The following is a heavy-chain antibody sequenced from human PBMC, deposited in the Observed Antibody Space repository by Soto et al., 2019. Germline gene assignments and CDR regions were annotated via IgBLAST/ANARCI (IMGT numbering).Heavy chain of an antibody. V-gene: IGHV1-69*12. J-gene: IGHJ6*02. CDR2: IIPIFDTA. D-gene: IGHD1-7*01. CDR1: GGTFSSYA. Sequence: QVQLVQSGAEVKKPGSSVKVSCKASGGTFSSYAISWVRQAPGQGLEWMGGIIPIFDTADSAQTFQGRVTITADESTSTAYMELSSLRSEDTAVYYCASHGITGTWVYYYGMDVWGQGTTVTVSS. CDR3: ASHGITGTWVYYYGMDV.